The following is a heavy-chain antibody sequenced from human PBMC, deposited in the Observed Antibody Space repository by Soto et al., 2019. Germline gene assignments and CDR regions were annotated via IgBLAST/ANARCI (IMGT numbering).Heavy chain of an antibody. Sequence: QVQLVQSGAEVKKPGSSVKVSCKASGGTFRSYAISWVRQAPGQGLEWMGGIIPIFGTANYAQKFQGRVTITADESTSTAYMELSSLRSEDTAVYYCARDDGYYYDSSGYQGYWGQGTLVTVSS. V-gene: IGHV1-69*01. J-gene: IGHJ4*02. D-gene: IGHD3-22*01. CDR2: IIPIFGTA. CDR1: GGTFRSYA. CDR3: ARDDGYYYDSSGYQGY.